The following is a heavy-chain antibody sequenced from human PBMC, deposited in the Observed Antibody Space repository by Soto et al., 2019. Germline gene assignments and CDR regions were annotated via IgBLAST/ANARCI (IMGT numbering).Heavy chain of an antibody. V-gene: IGHV1-69*06. CDR3: ASRRADFWSGYPKYWYFDL. Sequence: GASVKVSCKASGGTFSSYAISWVRQAPGQGLEWMGGIIPIFGTANYAQKFQGRVTITADKSTSTAYMELSSLRSEDTAVYYCASRRADFWSGYPKYWYFDLWGRGTLVTVSS. CDR1: GGTFSSYA. J-gene: IGHJ2*01. D-gene: IGHD3-3*01. CDR2: IIPIFGTA.